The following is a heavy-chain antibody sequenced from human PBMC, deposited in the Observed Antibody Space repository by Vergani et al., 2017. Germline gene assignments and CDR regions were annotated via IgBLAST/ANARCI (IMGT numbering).Heavy chain of an antibody. CDR1: GFTVSSNY. CDR3: AKTYYYGSVSPNWFDP. V-gene: IGHV3-66*02. CDR2: IYSGGST. D-gene: IGHD3-10*01. Sequence: EVQLVESGGGLVQPGGSLRLSCAASGFTVSSNYMSWVRQAPGKGLEWVSVIYSGGSTYYADSVKGRLTISRDNSKNTLYLQINSLRAEDTSVYYCAKTYYYGSVSPNWFDPWGQGTLVTVSS. J-gene: IGHJ5*02.